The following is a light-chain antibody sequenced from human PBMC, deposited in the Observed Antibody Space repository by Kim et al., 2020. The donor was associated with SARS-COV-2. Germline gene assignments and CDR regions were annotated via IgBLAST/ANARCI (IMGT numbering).Light chain of an antibody. Sequence: GERATLSCRASQSDSSSYLAWYQQKPGQAPRLLIYGASSRATGIPDRFSGSGSGTDFTLTISRLEPEDFAVYYCQQYGTSPYTFGQGTKLEIK. J-gene: IGKJ2*01. CDR1: QSDSSSY. CDR2: GAS. CDR3: QQYGTSPYT. V-gene: IGKV3-20*01.